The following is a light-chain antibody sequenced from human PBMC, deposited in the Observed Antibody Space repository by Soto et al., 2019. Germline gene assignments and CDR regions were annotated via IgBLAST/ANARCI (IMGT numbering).Light chain of an antibody. CDR3: QTWSSGIEV. CDR1: SGHSNYA. V-gene: IGLV4-69*01. Sequence: QSVLTQSPSASASLGPSVKLTCTLSSGHSNYAIAWHQQQSEKGPRYLMKLNSDGSHSKGDGIPDRFSGSSSGAERYLTISRLGSEDEGEYYCQTWSSGIEVFGGGTKLTVL. J-gene: IGLJ2*01. CDR2: LNSDGSH.